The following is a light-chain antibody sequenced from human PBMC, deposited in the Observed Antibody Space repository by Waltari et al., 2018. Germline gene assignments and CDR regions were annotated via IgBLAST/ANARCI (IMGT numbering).Light chain of an antibody. J-gene: IGKJ2*01. CDR3: QQYTNSPYI. Sequence: DIQMTQSPSSLSASVGDRVTITCRASQDINNYLSWYQQKPGKAPKPLIYSASSLETGVSSRFSGSRSGTDYTLIISSLQPEDIATYYCQQYTNSPYIFGQGTKVEIK. CDR2: SAS. CDR1: QDINNY. V-gene: IGKV1-33*01.